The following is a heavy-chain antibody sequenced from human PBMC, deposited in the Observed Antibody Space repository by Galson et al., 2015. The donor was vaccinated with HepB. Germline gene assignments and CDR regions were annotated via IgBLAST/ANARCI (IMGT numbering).Heavy chain of an antibody. CDR2: ISVSGDNT. CDR1: GFTFNSYA. J-gene: IGHJ4*02. V-gene: IGHV3-23*01. D-gene: IGHD4-17*01. Sequence: SLRLSCAVSGFTFNSYAVTWVRQAPGKGLEWFSSISVSGDNTYYADSVKGRFTISRDNSKNILHLQMKSLRAEDTATYYCAKDAYADFAYWGQGTLVTVSS. CDR3: AKDAYADFAY.